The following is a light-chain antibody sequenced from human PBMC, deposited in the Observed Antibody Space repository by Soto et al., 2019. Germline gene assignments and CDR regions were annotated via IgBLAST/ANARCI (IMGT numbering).Light chain of an antibody. CDR2: DVA. V-gene: IGLV2-14*03. CDR1: SSDVGGSNF. CDR3: VSYKSSTTYV. J-gene: IGLJ1*01. Sequence: QSVLTQPASVSDSPGQSITISCTGTSSDVGGSNFVSWYQQHPGKPPKLIIYDVANRPSGVSNRFSGSKSGSTASLIISRLQTEDEADYYSVSYKSSTTYVLGTGTKV.